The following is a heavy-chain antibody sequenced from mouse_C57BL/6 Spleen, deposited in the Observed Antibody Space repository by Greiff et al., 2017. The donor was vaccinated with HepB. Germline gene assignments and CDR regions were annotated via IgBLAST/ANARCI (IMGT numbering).Heavy chain of an antibody. Sequence: VQLQQSGAELAKPGASVKLSCKASGYTFTSYWMHWVKLRPGQGLEWIGYINPSSGYTKYNQKFKDKATLTADKSSSTAYMQLSSLTYEDSAVYYCARSYYDYDAWFAYWGQGTLVTVSA. D-gene: IGHD2-4*01. CDR1: GYTFTSYW. CDR2: INPSSGYT. J-gene: IGHJ3*01. CDR3: ARSYYDYDAWFAY. V-gene: IGHV1-7*01.